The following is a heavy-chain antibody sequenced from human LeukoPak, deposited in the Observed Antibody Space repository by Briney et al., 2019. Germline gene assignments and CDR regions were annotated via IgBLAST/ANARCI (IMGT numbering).Heavy chain of an antibody. J-gene: IGHJ3*02. Sequence: DPGGSLRLSCAASGFTFSSYAMSWVRQAPGKGLEWVSAISGSGGSTYYADSVKGRFTISRDNSKNTLYLQMNSLRAEDTAVYYCAKVIHASSGYYGVEGGHDAFDIWGQGTMVTVSS. D-gene: IGHD3-22*01. CDR1: GFTFSSYA. CDR3: AKVIHASSGYYGVEGGHDAFDI. V-gene: IGHV3-23*01. CDR2: ISGSGGST.